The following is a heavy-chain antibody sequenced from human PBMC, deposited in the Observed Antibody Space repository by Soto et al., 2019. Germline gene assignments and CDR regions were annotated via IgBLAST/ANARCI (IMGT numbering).Heavy chain of an antibody. Sequence: SETLSLSCAVYGGSFSGYYWSWIRQPPGKGLEWIGEINHSGSTNYNPSLKSRVTISVDTSKNQFSLKLSSVTAADTAVYYCARGVYCGGDCYYFDHWGQGTLVNVS. D-gene: IGHD2-21*02. CDR3: ARGVYCGGDCYYFDH. CDR1: GGSFSGYY. V-gene: IGHV4-34*01. CDR2: INHSGST. J-gene: IGHJ4*02.